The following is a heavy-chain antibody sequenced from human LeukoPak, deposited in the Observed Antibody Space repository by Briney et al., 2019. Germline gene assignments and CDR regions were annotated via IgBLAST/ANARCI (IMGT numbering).Heavy chain of an antibody. J-gene: IGHJ3*02. V-gene: IGHV4-4*07. D-gene: IGHD2-15*01. CDR3: ARGGIFPDAFDI. Sequence: SETLSLTCTVSGGSISSYYWSWIRQPAGKGLEWIGRVYTSGSTNYNPSLKSRVTISVDTSKNQFSLKLSSVTAADTAVYYCARGGIFPDAFDIWGQGTMVTVSS. CDR2: VYTSGST. CDR1: GGSISSYY.